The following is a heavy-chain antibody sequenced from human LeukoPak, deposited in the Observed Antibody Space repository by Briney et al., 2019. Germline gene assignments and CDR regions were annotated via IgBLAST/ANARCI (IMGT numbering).Heavy chain of an antibody. CDR1: GGSISSYY. D-gene: IGHD6-13*01. CDR3: ARHGSSSWYPYYFDY. J-gene: IGHJ4*02. V-gene: IGHV4-59*08. Sequence: SETLSLTCTVPGGSISSYYWSWIRQPPGKGLEWIGYIYYSGSTNYNPSLKSRVTISVDTSKNQFSLKLSSVTAADTAVYYCARHGSSSWYPYYFDYWGQGTLVTVSS. CDR2: IYYSGST.